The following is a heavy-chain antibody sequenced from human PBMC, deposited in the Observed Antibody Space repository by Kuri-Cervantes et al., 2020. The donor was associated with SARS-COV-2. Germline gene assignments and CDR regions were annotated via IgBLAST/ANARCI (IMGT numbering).Heavy chain of an antibody. J-gene: IGHJ6*03. V-gene: IGHV4-59*11. CDR1: GGSISSHY. CDR3: ARSGSYPYYYYYMDV. Sequence: SETLSLTCTVSGGSISSHYWSWIRQPPGKGLEWIGYIYYSGSTNYNPSLKSRVTISVDTPKNQFSLKLSSVTAADTAVYYCARSGSYPYYYYYMDVWGKGTTVTVSS. CDR2: IYYSGST. D-gene: IGHD1-26*01.